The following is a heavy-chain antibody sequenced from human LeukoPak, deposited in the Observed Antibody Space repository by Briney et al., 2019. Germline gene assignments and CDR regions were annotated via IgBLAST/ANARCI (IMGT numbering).Heavy chain of an antibody. D-gene: IGHD2-2*01. CDR1: GGSFSGYY. CDR3: ARDARPPDY. Sequence: SETLSLTCAVYGGSFSGYYWSWIRQPPGKGLEWIGEINHSGSTNYNPSLKSRVTISVDTSKNQFSLKLSSVTAADTAVYYCARDARPPDYWGQGTLVTVSS. J-gene: IGHJ4*02. V-gene: IGHV4-34*01. CDR2: INHSGST.